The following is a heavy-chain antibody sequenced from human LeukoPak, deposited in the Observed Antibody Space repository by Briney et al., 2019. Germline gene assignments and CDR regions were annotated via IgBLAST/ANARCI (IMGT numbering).Heavy chain of an antibody. CDR3: AKGRLTTVISYLFDC. V-gene: IGHV3-23*01. D-gene: IGHD4-17*01. CDR1: GFTFASYA. CDR2: ISGSGGTT. J-gene: IGHJ4*02. Sequence: GGSLRLSCAASGFTFASYAMSWVRQAPGKGLEGVSSISGSGGTTYYADSVKGRFTISRDKSQSTLYLQMNSLRADDTAVYYCAKGRLTTVISYLFDCWGQGTLVTVSS.